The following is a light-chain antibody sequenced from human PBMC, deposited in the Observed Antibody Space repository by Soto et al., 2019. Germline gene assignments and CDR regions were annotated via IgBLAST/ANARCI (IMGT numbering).Light chain of an antibody. CDR2: GAS. J-gene: IGKJ1*01. V-gene: IGKV3-20*01. Sequence: EIVLTQSPGTLYLSPVERATLSCRASQTLSSSHLAWYQQKPGQAPRLVIYGASTRATGIADRFSGSGSGTAFTLTITRLEPEDFAVYFCHQYGSSPQTFGQGTKVDIK. CDR1: QTLSSSH. CDR3: HQYGSSPQT.